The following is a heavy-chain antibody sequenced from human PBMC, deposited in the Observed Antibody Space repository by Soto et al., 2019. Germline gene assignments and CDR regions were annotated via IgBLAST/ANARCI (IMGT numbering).Heavy chain of an antibody. J-gene: IGHJ4*02. D-gene: IGHD2-15*01. CDR2: IGTIGDT. CDR1: GFTFRSFD. Sequence: PGVSLRLSCSASGFTFRSFDFHWVRQATGKGLEWVATIGTIGDTYYPVSVKGRFTVSRENANSSVSLQMDSLRVGDTAVYFCVRGQEVGAQLFDSWGQGTPVTV. V-gene: IGHV3-13*01. CDR3: VRGQEVGAQLFDS.